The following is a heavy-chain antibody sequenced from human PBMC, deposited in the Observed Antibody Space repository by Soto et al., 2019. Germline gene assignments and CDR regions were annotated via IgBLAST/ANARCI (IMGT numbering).Heavy chain of an antibody. Sequence: SETLSLTCTVSGGSISSYYWSWIRQPAGKGLEWIGRIYTSGSTNYNPSLKSRVTMSVDTSKNQFSLKLSSVTAADTAVYYCARAWDSSSWYNWFDPWGQGTLVTVSS. J-gene: IGHJ5*02. CDR2: IYTSGST. CDR1: GGSISSYY. V-gene: IGHV4-4*07. D-gene: IGHD6-13*01. CDR3: ARAWDSSSWYNWFDP.